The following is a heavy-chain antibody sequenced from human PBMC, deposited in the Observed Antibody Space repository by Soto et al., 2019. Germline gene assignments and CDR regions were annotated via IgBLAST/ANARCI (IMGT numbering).Heavy chain of an antibody. CDR2: ISYDGSNK. D-gene: IGHD1-26*01. CDR1: GFTFSSYA. CDR3: ARVADSYGEPIDY. Sequence: QVQLVESGGGVVQPGRSLRLSCAASGFTFSSYAMHWVRQAPGKGLEWVAVISYDGSNKYYADSVKGRFTISRDNSKNTLYLQINSLRAEDTAVYYCARVADSYGEPIDYWGQGTLVTVSS. J-gene: IGHJ4*02. V-gene: IGHV3-30-3*01.